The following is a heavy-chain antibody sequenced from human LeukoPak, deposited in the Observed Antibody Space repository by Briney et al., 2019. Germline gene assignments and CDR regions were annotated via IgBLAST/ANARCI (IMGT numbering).Heavy chain of an antibody. CDR2: IRYDGSNK. Sequence: GGSLRLSCAASGFTFSSYGMHWVRQAPGKGLEWVALIRYDGSNKYYADSVKGRFTISRDNSKNTLYVQMNSLRAEDTAVYYCARVIFLVGWYFDYWGQGTLVTVSS. V-gene: IGHV3-30*02. D-gene: IGHD3/OR15-3a*01. CDR1: GFTFSSYG. J-gene: IGHJ4*02. CDR3: ARVIFLVGWYFDY.